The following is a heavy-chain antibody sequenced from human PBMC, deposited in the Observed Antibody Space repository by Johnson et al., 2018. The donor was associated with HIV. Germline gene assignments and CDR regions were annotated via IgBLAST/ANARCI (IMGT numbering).Heavy chain of an antibody. CDR1: RFTFTSYW. CDR3: AKDRPLVVVTHDAFDI. V-gene: IGHV3-7*01. CDR2: IKQDGSEK. D-gene: IGHD2-21*02. J-gene: IGHJ3*02. Sequence: VPLVESGGGVVQPGGSLRLSCAASRFTFTSYWMSWVRQAPGKGLEWVANIKQDGSEKYYADSVKVRFTLSRDNSKNTLYLQMNSLRAEDTAVYYCAKDRPLVVVTHDAFDIWGKGTMVTVSS.